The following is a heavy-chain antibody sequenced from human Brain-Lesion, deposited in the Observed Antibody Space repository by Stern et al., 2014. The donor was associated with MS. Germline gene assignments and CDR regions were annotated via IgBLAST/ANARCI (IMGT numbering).Heavy chain of an antibody. Sequence: VQLEESGGGVVQPGRPLRLSCVDSGFTFGSCAMHWVRQAPGKGLEWVAGVSYDGSNKYYADSVKGRFTISRDNSQNTLYMQMSSLRPEDTAVYYCAKDRQYLTYFFDHWGQGSLVTVSS. CDR1: GFTFGSCA. V-gene: IGHV3-30*18. CDR2: VSYDGSNK. CDR3: AKDRQYLTYFFDH. D-gene: IGHD2/OR15-2a*01. J-gene: IGHJ5*02.